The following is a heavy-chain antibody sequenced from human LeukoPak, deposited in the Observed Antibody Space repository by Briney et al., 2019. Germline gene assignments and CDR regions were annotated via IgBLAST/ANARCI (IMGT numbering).Heavy chain of an antibody. V-gene: IGHV1-2*06. CDR2: INPNSGGT. CDR3: GRGRRSGGSCYSDY. Sequence: GASVKVSCKASGYTFTGYYMHWVRQAPGQGLEWMGRINPNSGGTNYAQKFQGRVTMTRDTSISTAYMELSRLRSDDTAVYSCGRGRRSGGSCYSDYWGQGTLVTVSS. CDR1: GYTFTGYY. D-gene: IGHD2-15*01. J-gene: IGHJ4*02.